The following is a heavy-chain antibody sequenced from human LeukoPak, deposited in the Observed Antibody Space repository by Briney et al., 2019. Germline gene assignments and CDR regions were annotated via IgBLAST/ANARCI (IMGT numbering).Heavy chain of an antibody. CDR3: ARHTAMGSPLHY. Sequence: SETLSLTCTVSGGSISSSAYYWGWIRQPPGKGLEWIGSRYYSGSTYYNPSLKTRVTISVDTSKNQFSLNLSSVTAAGTAVYYCARHTAMGSPLHYWGQGTLVTVSS. CDR1: GGSISSSAYY. V-gene: IGHV4-39*01. J-gene: IGHJ4*02. D-gene: IGHD5-18*01. CDR2: RYYSGST.